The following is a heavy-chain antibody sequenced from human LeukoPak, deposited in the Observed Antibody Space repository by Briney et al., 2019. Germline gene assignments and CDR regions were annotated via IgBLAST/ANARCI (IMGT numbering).Heavy chain of an antibody. CDR1: GFTFSTNW. V-gene: IGHV3-21*01. CDR3: ARYPYYDSMG. D-gene: IGHD3-22*01. CDR2: ISSSSSYI. J-gene: IGHJ4*02. Sequence: GGSLRLSCAASGFTFSTNWMHWVRQAPGKGLEWVSSISSSSSYIYYADSVKGRFTISRDNAKNSLYLQMNSLRAEDTAVYYCARYPYYDSMGWGQGTLVTVSS.